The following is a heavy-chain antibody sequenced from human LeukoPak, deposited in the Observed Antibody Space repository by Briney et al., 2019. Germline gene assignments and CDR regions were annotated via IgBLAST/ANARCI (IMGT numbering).Heavy chain of an antibody. V-gene: IGHV3-23*01. D-gene: IGHD2-15*01. CDR3: AGGSGIVVVVAATTLRY. Sequence: GSLRLSCSASGFTFFSYAMGWVRQAPGKGLEWVSAISGSGGSTYYADSVKGRFTISRDNSKNTLYLQMNSLRAEDTAVYYCAGGSGIVVVVAATTLRYWGQGTLVTVSS. CDR1: GFTFFSYA. J-gene: IGHJ4*02. CDR2: ISGSGGST.